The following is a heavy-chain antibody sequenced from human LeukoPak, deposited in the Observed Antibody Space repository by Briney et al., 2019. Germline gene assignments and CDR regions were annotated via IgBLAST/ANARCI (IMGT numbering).Heavy chain of an antibody. V-gene: IGHV1-2*02. CDR3: ARDGRALNWNYFRFFVY. CDR1: GYTFTGYY. CDR2: INPNSGGT. Sequence: EASVKVSCKASGYTFTGYYMHWVRQAPGQGLEWMGWINPNSGGTNYAQKFQGRVTMTRDTPISTAYMELSRLRSDDTAVYYCARDGRALNWNYFRFFVYWGQGTLVTVSS. D-gene: IGHD1-7*01. J-gene: IGHJ4*02.